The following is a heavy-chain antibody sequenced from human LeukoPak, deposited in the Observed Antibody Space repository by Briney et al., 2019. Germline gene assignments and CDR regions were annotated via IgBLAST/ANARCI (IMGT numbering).Heavy chain of an antibody. CDR1: GFTFSSYS. CDR2: ISSSSSYI. V-gene: IGHV3-21*01. CDR3: ARDLRGYIDY. J-gene: IGHJ4*02. Sequence: PGGSVRLSCAACGFTFSSYSMNWVRQAPGKGLEWVSSISSSSSYIYYADSVKGRFTISRDNAKNSLYLQMNSLRAEDTAVYYCARDLRGYIDYWGQGTLVTVSS.